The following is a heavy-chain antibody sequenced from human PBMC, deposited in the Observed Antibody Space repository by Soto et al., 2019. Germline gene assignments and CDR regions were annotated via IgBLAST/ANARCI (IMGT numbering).Heavy chain of an antibody. Sequence: QVQLVQSGAEVKKPGSSVKVSCKASGGTFSSYAISWVRQAPGQGLEWMGGIIPIFGTANYAQKFQGRVTITADKSTSTAYMEPSSLRSEDTAVYYCARKGLRDGYNQYYFDYWGQGTLVTVSS. V-gene: IGHV1-69*06. CDR1: GGTFSSYA. CDR2: IIPIFGTA. J-gene: IGHJ4*02. D-gene: IGHD5-12*01. CDR3: ARKGLRDGYNQYYFDY.